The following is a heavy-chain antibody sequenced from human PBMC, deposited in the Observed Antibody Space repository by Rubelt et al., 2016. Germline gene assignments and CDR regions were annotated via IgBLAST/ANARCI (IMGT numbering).Heavy chain of an antibody. V-gene: IGHV4-4*09. CDR1: GGSISAYY. D-gene: IGHD5-24*01. CDR3: ASGERGLQFYYYSMDV. Sequence: QVQLQESGPRLVKPSETLSLTCTVSGGSISAYYWGWVRQPPGKGLEWIAYIHSSGSTNASPSLKSRVTISVATSTNPFSLRLSSVTAAEKAVYYCASGERGLQFYYYSMDVWGQGTTVTVSS. CDR2: IHSSGST. J-gene: IGHJ6*02.